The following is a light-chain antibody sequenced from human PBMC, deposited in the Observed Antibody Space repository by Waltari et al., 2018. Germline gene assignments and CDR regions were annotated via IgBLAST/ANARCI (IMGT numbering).Light chain of an antibody. CDR2: QAS. V-gene: IGKV1-5*03. Sequence: DIQMTQSPSTLSASVGDRVTITCRASQNVRLALAWHQQKPGKAPNLLIYQASTLQSGVPSRFSGSGSETEFTLTIDGLQPDDFATYYCQQYDGYSTFGQGTKLDIK. CDR3: QQYDGYST. CDR1: QNVRLA. J-gene: IGKJ2*01.